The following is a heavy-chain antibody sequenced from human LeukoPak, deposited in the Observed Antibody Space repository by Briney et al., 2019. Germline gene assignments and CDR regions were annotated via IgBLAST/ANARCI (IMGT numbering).Heavy chain of an antibody. CDR3: AKSRVVRGVIRFDP. Sequence: PGGSPRLSCAASGFTFSSYGMHWVRQAPGKGLEWVAFIRYDGSNKYYADSVKGRFTISRDNSKNTLYLQMNSLRAEDTAVYYCAKSRVVRGVIRFDPWGQGTLVTVSS. CDR1: GFTFSSYG. D-gene: IGHD3-10*01. V-gene: IGHV3-30*02. J-gene: IGHJ5*02. CDR2: IRYDGSNK.